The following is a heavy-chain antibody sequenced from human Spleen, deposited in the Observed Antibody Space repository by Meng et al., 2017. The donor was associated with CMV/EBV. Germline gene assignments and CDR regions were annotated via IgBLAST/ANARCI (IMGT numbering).Heavy chain of an antibody. CDR2: IYSGGSST. CDR1: GLTFSSYA. Sequence: GESLKISCAASGLTFSSYAMSWVRQAPGKGLEWVSVIYSGGSSTYYADSVKGRFTISRDNSKNTLYLQMNSLRAEDTAVYYCALFYGSGSYHNWFDPWGQGTLVTVSS. CDR3: ALFYGSGSYHNWFDP. V-gene: IGHV3-23*03. J-gene: IGHJ5*02. D-gene: IGHD3-10*01.